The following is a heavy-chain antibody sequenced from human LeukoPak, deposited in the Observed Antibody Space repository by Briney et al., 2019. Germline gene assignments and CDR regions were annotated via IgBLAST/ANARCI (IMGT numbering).Heavy chain of an antibody. D-gene: IGHD2-21*01. J-gene: IGHJ6*03. CDR3: ARDLWPHMDV. CDR1: RGSISNYY. V-gene: IGHV4-59*01. Sequence: SQTLSLTCTVSRGSISNYYWSSIRQSPGKGLEWIGYIYYSGGTNYNPSLKSRVTISVDTSKKQFALRLSSVTAADTAVYYCARDLWPHMDVWGKGTTVTVSS. CDR2: IYYSGGT.